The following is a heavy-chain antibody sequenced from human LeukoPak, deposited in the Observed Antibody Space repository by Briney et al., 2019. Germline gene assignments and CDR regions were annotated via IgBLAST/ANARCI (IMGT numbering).Heavy chain of an antibody. CDR1: GYTFSVFY. CDR2: IDPRHDET. J-gene: IGHJ3*02. D-gene: IGHD2-15*01. V-gene: IGHV1-69-2*01. Sequence: ATVKFSCKASGYTFSVFYMHWLKQAPGKGLEWMGRIDPRHDETIYAEKFEDRVTMAADTSTDTAYLELSSLRSDDPAVYYCATQYCSGGSCYQDAFHIWGQGTVLSVSS. CDR3: ATQYCSGGSCYQDAFHI.